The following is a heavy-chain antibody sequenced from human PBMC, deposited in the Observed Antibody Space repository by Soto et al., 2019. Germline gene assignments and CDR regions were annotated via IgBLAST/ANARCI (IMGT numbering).Heavy chain of an antibody. D-gene: IGHD1-26*01. CDR2: IKSKTDGGTT. Sequence: GGSLRLSCAASGFTFSNACMNWVRQAPGKGLEWVGRIKSKTDGGTTDYAAPVKGRLTISSDDSKNTLYLQINNLKTEDTAVYYCTTAVPPPVVSLYSDSSYYDMDVWGQETTLTISS. CDR3: TTAVPPPVVSLYSDSSYYDMDV. CDR1: GFTFSNAC. J-gene: IGHJ6*02. V-gene: IGHV3-15*07.